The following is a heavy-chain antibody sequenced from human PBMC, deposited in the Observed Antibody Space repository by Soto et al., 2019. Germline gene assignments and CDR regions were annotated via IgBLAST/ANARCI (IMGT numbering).Heavy chain of an antibody. CDR2: INHSGST. Sequence: PSETLSLTCAVYGGSFSGYYWSWIRQPPGKGLEWIGEINHSGSTNYNPSLKSRVTISVDTSKNQFSLKLSSVTAADTAVYYCARGKGSRAVAGLKDYWGQGTLVTVSS. D-gene: IGHD6-19*01. J-gene: IGHJ4*02. V-gene: IGHV4-34*01. CDR1: GGSFSGYY. CDR3: ARGKGSRAVAGLKDY.